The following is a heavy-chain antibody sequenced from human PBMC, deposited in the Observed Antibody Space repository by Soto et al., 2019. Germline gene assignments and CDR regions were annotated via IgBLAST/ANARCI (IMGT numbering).Heavy chain of an antibody. CDR2: IYYTGST. Sequence: QVHLQQSGPGLVKPSETLSLTCTVSGGSITDYYWTWIRQPPGKGLEWIGYIYYTGSTNYNPSLKSRVTISGDAAKRQFPLHLSSVTATDTAVYYCARQTGGGYYFDSWGQGTLVTVSS. CDR1: GGSITDYY. CDR3: ARQTGGGYYFDS. J-gene: IGHJ4*02. V-gene: IGHV4-59*08. D-gene: IGHD1-26*01.